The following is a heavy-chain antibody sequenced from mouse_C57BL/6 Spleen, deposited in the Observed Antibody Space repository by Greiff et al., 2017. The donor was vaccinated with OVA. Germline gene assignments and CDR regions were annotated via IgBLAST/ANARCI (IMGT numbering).Heavy chain of an antibody. J-gene: IGHJ1*03. CDR3: AIYRVVAHWYFDV. CDR1: GFTFTDYY. CDR2: IRNKANGYTT. Sequence: EVKVVESGGGLVQPGGSLSLSCAASGFTFTDYYMSWVRQPPGKALEWLGFIRNKANGYTTEYSASVKGRFTISRDNSQSILYLQMNALRAEDSATYYCAIYRVVAHWYFDVWGTGTTVTVSS. D-gene: IGHD1-1*01. V-gene: IGHV7-3*01.